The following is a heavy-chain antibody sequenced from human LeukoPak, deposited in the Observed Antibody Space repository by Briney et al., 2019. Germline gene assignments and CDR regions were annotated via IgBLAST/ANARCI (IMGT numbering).Heavy chain of an antibody. CDR3: ARVYARRYYFDY. CDR2: INPNSGGT. CDR1: GYTFTGYY. D-gene: IGHD5/OR15-5a*01. J-gene: IGHJ4*01. V-gene: IGHV1-2*02. Sequence: ASVKVSCKASGYTFTGYYMHWVRQAPGQGLEWMGWINPNSGGTNYAQKFQGRVTMTRDTSISTAYMELSRLRSDDTAVYYCARVYARRYYFDYWGHGTLVTVSS.